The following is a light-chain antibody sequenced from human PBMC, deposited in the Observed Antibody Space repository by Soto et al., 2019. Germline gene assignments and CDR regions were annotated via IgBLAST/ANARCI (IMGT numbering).Light chain of an antibody. Sequence: DIVMTQSPDSLAVSLGERATINCKSSQSVLYSSNNKNYLAWYQQKPGQPPKLLIYWASTRESGVPDRFSGSGSGTDFTLTISGLQAVDVAVYYCQQYVRAPLTFGGGTKVEIK. J-gene: IGKJ4*01. CDR3: QQYVRAPLT. V-gene: IGKV4-1*01. CDR2: WAS. CDR1: QSVLYSSNNKNY.